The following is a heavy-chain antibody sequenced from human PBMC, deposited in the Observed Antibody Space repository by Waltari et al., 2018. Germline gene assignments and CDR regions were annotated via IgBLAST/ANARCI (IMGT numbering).Heavy chain of an antibody. CDR2: IYYSGST. CDR3: ARLSGVAVADHDY. V-gene: IGHV4-59*01. Sequence: QVQLQESGPGLVKPSETLSLTCPVPGGSISSYYWSWIRQPPGKGLEWIGYIYYSGSTNYNPSLKSRVTISVDTSKNQFSLKLSSVTAADTAVYYCARLSGVAVADHDYWGQGTLVTVSS. J-gene: IGHJ4*02. D-gene: IGHD6-19*01. CDR1: GGSISSYY.